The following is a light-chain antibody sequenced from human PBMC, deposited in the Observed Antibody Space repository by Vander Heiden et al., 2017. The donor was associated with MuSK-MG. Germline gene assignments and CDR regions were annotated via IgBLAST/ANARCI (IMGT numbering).Light chain of an antibody. CDR3: SSYTSISTRV. V-gene: IGLV2-14*01. Sequence: QSALTQPASVSVSPGQSITLSCTGTISDVGCYTSVSWYQQHPGKATKLMSYEVSNRPSGVANRFSGSKSGNTASLTISGLQAEDEADYYCSSYTSISTRVFGGGTKLTVL. CDR2: EVS. J-gene: IGLJ3*02. CDR1: ISDVGCYTS.